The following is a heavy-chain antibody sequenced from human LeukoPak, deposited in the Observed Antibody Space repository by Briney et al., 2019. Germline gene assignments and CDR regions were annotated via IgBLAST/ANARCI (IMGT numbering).Heavy chain of an antibody. D-gene: IGHD1-26*01. Sequence: ASVKVSCKASGYTFTSYGISWVRQAPGQGLEWMGWISAHNGNTNYALKLQGRVTMTTDTSTSTAYMELRSLRSDDTAVYYCARDRQWELPETYYYYGMDVWGQGTTVTVSS. J-gene: IGHJ6*02. CDR3: ARDRQWELPETYYYYGMDV. CDR1: GYTFTSYG. CDR2: ISAHNGNT. V-gene: IGHV1-18*01.